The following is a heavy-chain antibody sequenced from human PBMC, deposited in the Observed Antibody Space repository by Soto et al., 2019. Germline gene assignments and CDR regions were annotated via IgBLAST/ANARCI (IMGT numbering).Heavy chain of an antibody. V-gene: IGHV1-69*01. CDR2: IIPIFGTA. J-gene: IGHJ3*02. D-gene: IGHD3-9*01. CDR1: GGTFSSYA. Sequence: QVQLVQSGAEVKKPGSSVKVSCKASGGTFSSYAISWVRQAPGQGLGWMGGIIPIFGTANYAQKFQGRVTITADESTSTAYMELSSLRSEDTAVYYCAKGDILTGYYRFDPFDIWGQGTMVTVSS. CDR3: AKGDILTGYYRFDPFDI.